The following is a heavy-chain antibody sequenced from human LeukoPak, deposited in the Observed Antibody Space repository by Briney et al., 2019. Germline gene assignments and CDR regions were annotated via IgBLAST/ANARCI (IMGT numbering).Heavy chain of an antibody. Sequence: SETLSLTCTVSGGSISSSSYSWGWLRPPPGKGLEWIGNMHYSGSTYYNPSLKSRVTISVYTSKNQFSLKLSSVTAADTAVYYCARLYSSSCYFDYWGQGTLVTVSS. CDR3: ARLYSSSCYFDY. CDR2: MHYSGST. V-gene: IGHV4-39*01. CDR1: GGSISSSSYS. D-gene: IGHD6-13*01. J-gene: IGHJ4*02.